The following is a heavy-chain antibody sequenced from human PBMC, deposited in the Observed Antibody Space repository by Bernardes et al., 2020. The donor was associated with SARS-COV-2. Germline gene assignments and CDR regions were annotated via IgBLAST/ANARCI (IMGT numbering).Heavy chain of an antibody. CDR1: GGSISSGSYY. D-gene: IGHD6-6*01. CDR2: IYTSGST. J-gene: IGHJ5*02. Sequence: SETLSLTCTVSGGSISSGSYYWSWIRQPAGKGLEWIGRIYTSGSTNYNPSLKSRVTISVDTSKNQFSLKLSSVTAADTAVYYCAREGTAVPNWFDPWGQGTLVTVSS. V-gene: IGHV4-61*02. CDR3: AREGTAVPNWFDP.